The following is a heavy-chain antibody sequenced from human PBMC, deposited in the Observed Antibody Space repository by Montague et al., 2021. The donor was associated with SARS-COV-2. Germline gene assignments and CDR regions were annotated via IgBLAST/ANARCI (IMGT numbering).Heavy chain of an antibody. D-gene: IGHD3-16*02. CDR1: GDSVSSGSYY. CDR3: ARDWGGYQPRVNAFNI. J-gene: IGHJ3*02. V-gene: IGHV4-61*02. CDR2: PYTSGST. Sequence: TLSLTCTVYGDSVSSGSYYWSWIRQPAGKGLEWIGRPYTSGSTNYNPSLKSRVTISVDTSKNQFSLKLSSVTAADTAVYFCARDWGGYQPRVNAFNIWGQGTMVTVSS.